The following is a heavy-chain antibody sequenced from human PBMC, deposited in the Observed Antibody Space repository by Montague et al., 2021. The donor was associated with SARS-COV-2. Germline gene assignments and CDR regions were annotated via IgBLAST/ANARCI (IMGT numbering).Heavy chain of an antibody. J-gene: IGHJ5*02. Sequence: SETLSLTCTVSGGSISSSSNYWGWIRQPPGKGLEWIGSIYYSGSTYYNSSLKSRVTISVDTSKNQFPLKLNSVTAADTAVYYCARLVWFGELSSENWFDPWGQGTLVTVS. D-gene: IGHD3-10*01. V-gene: IGHV4-39*01. CDR2: IYYSGST. CDR3: ARLVWFGELSSENWFDP. CDR1: GGSISSSSNY.